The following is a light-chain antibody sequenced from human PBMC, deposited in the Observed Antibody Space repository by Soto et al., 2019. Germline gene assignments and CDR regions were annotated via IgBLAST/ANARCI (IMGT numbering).Light chain of an antibody. Sequence: DIQMTQSPSSLSASVGDRVTITCRASQSIRSYLNWYQQKPGKAPKLLIYAASRLQSGVPSRFSGSGSGTDFTLTISSLQPEDFATYYCQQSYSTPPTFGQGTKVEIK. J-gene: IGKJ1*01. CDR1: QSIRSY. V-gene: IGKV1-39*01. CDR2: AAS. CDR3: QQSYSTPPT.